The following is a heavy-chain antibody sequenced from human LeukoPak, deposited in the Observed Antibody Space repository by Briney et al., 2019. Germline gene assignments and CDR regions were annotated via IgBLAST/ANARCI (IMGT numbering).Heavy chain of an antibody. V-gene: IGHV1-2*02. J-gene: IGHJ4*02. CDR1: GYTFTSHY. Sequence: ASVKVSCKASGYTFTSHYMHWVRQAPGQGLEWMGWINPNSGGTNYAQKFQGRVTMTRDTSISTAYMELSRLRSDDTAVYYCARLRDYDILTGYPPSIDYWGQGTLVTVSS. CDR3: ARLRDYDILTGYPPSIDY. CDR2: INPNSGGT. D-gene: IGHD3-9*01.